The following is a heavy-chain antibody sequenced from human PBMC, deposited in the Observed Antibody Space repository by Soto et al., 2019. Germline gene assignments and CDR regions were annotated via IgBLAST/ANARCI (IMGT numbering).Heavy chain of an antibody. CDR3: ASSYWFFFASGSPSQYYYYYAMDV. V-gene: IGHV4-59*01. CDR2: IYYIGTT. D-gene: IGHD3-10*01. J-gene: IGHJ6*02. CDR1: GGAISSYY. Sequence: SETLSLTCTVSGGAISSYYWSWVRQPPGKGLEWIGYIYYIGTTNYNPSLESRVTISVDTSKNQFSLKLSSVTAADTAVYYSASSYWFFFASGSPSQYYYYYAMDVWGQGTTVTVSS.